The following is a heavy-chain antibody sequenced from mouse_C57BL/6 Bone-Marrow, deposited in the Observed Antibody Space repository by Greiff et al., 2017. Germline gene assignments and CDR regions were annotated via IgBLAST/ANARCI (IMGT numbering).Heavy chain of an antibody. Sequence: QVQLQQPGAELVKPGASVKMSCKASGYTFTSYWITWVKQRPGQGLEWIGDIYPGSGSTNYNEKFKSKATLTVDTSSSSAYMQLSSLTSEDSAVYYCARVPRLRSYSVDYWSRGPSVTVSS. V-gene: IGHV1-55*01. J-gene: IGHJ4*01. CDR3: ARVPRLRSYSVDY. CDR2: IYPGSGST. CDR1: GYTFTSYW. D-gene: IGHD1-2*01.